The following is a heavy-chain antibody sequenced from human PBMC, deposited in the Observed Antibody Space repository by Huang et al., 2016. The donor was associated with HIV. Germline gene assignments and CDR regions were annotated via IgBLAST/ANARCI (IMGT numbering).Heavy chain of an antibody. CDR1: GGSISSYY. Sequence: QVQLQESGPGLVKPSETLSLTCTVPGGSISSYYWSWIRQPPGKGLEWIGYMYYSGSTNYNPSLKSRVTISVDTSKNQFSLKLSSVTAADTAVYYCARSHSIHWGFNWFDPWGQGTLVTVSS. CDR2: MYYSGST. D-gene: IGHD7-27*01. J-gene: IGHJ5*02. V-gene: IGHV4-59*01. CDR3: ARSHSIHWGFNWFDP.